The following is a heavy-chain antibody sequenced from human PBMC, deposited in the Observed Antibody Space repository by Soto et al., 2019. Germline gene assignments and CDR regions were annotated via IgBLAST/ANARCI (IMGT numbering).Heavy chain of an antibody. CDR2: ISGSGGST. Sequence: EVQLLESGGDLVQPGGSLRLSCAASGFTFSSYAMSWVRQAPGKGLEWVSAISGSGGSTYYADSVKGRFTISRDNSKNTQYLQMNSLRAEDTAIYYCAREAGYGSGIDHWGQGTLVTVSS. CDR3: AREAGYGSGIDH. D-gene: IGHD3-10*01. V-gene: IGHV3-23*01. J-gene: IGHJ4*02. CDR1: GFTFSSYA.